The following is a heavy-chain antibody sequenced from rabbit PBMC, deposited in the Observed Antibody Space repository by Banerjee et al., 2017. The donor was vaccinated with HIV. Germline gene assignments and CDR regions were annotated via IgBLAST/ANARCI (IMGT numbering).Heavy chain of an antibody. CDR3: ARGGSPFDL. D-gene: IGHD4-2*01. J-gene: IGHJ4*01. V-gene: IGHV1S40*01. CDR1: GVSFSISSY. Sequence: EESGGDLVKPGASLTLTCTASGVSFSISSYMCWVRQAPGKGLEWIGCIDAGSSGFTYFATWAKGRFAISKTSSTTATLQMTSLTAADTATYFCARGGSPFDLWGPGTLVTVS. CDR2: IDAGSSGFT.